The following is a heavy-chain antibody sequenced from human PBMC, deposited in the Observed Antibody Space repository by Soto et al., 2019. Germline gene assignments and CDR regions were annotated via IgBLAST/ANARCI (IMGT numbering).Heavy chain of an antibody. CDR3: AREDIVVVPAANYYCYYGMDV. Sequence: EVQLVETGGGLIQPGGSLRLSCAASGFTVSSNYMSWVRQAPGKGLEWVSVIYSGGSTYYADSVNGRFTTARDNSKNTLYLQMNSLRAEDTAVYYCAREDIVVVPAANYYCYYGMDVWGQGTTVTVSS. CDR2: IYSGGST. J-gene: IGHJ6*02. D-gene: IGHD2-2*01. V-gene: IGHV3-53*02. CDR1: GFTVSSNY.